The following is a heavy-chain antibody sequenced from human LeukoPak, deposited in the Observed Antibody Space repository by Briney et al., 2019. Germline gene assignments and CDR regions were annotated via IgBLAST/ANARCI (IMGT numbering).Heavy chain of an antibody. D-gene: IGHD1-1*01. Sequence: GGSLRLSCAVSGFTFSNYWMYWVRQAPGKRLVWVARINSDGSSTTYADSVEGRFTISRDNTKSMLHLQMLSLRVDDSAVYFCTRTTTTADWYFDLWGRGTLVTVSS. CDR3: TRTTTTADWYFDL. CDR1: GFTFSNYW. J-gene: IGHJ2*01. V-gene: IGHV3-74*01. CDR2: INSDGSST.